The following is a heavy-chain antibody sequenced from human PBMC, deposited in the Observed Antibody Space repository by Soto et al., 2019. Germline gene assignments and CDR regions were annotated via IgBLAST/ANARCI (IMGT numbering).Heavy chain of an antibody. D-gene: IGHD4-17*01. CDR2: IFSDNER. CDR3: ARMNVDSYQFYYAMDV. Sequence: ESGPTLVNPTETLTLTCTVSGFSLTTGKMGVSWIRQPPGKALEWLAHIFSDNERSYSTSLQGRLTISKDTSGSQVVLSMTNVDPVDTATYYCARMNVDSYQFYYAMDVWGQGITVTVSS. CDR1: GFSLTTGKMG. V-gene: IGHV2-26*01. J-gene: IGHJ6*02.